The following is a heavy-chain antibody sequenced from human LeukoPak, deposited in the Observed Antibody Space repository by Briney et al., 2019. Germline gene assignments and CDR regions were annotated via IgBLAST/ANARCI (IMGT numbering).Heavy chain of an antibody. CDR1: GGSISSYY. Sequence: SETLSLTCTVSGGSISSYYWSWIRQPPGKGLEWIGNIYDSGSTNYDPSLKSRVTISVDTSKNQCSLKLSSVTAADTAVYYCARQSISGSSLSYFDYWGQGTLVNVSS. CDR2: IYDSGST. D-gene: IGHD3-22*01. CDR3: ARQSISGSSLSYFDY. J-gene: IGHJ4*02. V-gene: IGHV4-59*01.